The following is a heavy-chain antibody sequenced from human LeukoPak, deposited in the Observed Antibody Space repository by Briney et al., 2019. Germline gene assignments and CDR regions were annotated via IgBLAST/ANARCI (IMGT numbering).Heavy chain of an antibody. CDR3: AEAGIAAAGTRPLVIWLFDY. J-gene: IGHJ4*02. CDR1: GFTFSSYA. V-gene: IGHV3-23*01. D-gene: IGHD6-13*01. Sequence: GGSLRLSCAASGFTFSSYAMSWVRQAPGKGLEWVSAISGSGGSTYYADTVKGRFTISRDNSKNTLYLQMNSLRAEDTAVYYCAEAGIAAAGTRPLVIWLFDYWGQGTLVTVSS. CDR2: ISGSGGST.